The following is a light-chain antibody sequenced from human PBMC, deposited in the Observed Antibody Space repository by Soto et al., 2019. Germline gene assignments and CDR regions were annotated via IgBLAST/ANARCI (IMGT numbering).Light chain of an antibody. CDR2: DAS. CDR3: QQYNNWPPLT. CDR1: QSVSSS. J-gene: IGKJ4*01. V-gene: IGKV3-15*01. Sequence: EIVMTQSPATLSVSPGDRATLSCRASQSVSSSLAWYQQIPGQAPRLLIYDASTRATGIPARFGGSGSGTECTRTISSLQSEDFAVYYCQQYNNWPPLTFGGGTKVELK.